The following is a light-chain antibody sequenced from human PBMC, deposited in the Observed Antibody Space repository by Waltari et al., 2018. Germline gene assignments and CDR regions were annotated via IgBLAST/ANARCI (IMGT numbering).Light chain of an antibody. Sequence: QSVLIQPPSASGTPGQRVTISCSGSSSTIGSNYLCWYQQLPGAAPNLLLFRDNQRPSGVPDRFSASKFGTSASLAISGLRSEDEADYVCSTWDDSLSAWVFGGGTKLTVL. V-gene: IGLV1-47*01. CDR1: SSTIGSNY. CDR3: STWDDSLSAWV. J-gene: IGLJ3*02. CDR2: RDN.